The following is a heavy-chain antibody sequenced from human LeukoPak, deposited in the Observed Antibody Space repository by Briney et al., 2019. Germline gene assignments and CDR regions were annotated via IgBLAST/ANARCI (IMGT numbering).Heavy chain of an antibody. V-gene: IGHV4-59*01. CDR3: AKTYYDILTGYGGPYYMDV. CDR1: GGSISSYY. CDR2: IYYSGST. Sequence: SETLSLTCTVSGGSISSYYWSWIRQPPGKGLEWIGYIYYSGSTNYNPSLKSRVTISVDTSKNQFSLKLSFVTAADTAVYYCAKTYYDILTGYGGPYYMDVWGKGTTVTVSS. D-gene: IGHD3-9*01. J-gene: IGHJ6*03.